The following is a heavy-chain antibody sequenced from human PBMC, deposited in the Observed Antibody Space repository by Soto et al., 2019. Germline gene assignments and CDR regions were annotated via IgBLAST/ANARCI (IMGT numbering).Heavy chain of an antibody. CDR2: ASDSGSP. J-gene: IGHJ4*02. CDR1: GGSIGSHY. CDR3: ARQWGGDY. Sequence: QVQLQESGPGLVKPSETLSLTCTVSGGSIGSHYWSWIRQPPGEGLEWIGRASDSGSPNYNPSLKSRVTISIDPSKNQFSLKLTSVTAADTAVYYCARQWGGDYWGQGTLVTVSS. D-gene: IGHD3-16*01. V-gene: IGHV4-59*08.